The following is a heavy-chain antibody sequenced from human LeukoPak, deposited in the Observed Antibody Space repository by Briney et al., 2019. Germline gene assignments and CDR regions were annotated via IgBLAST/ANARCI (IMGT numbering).Heavy chain of an antibody. CDR2: INYSGST. Sequence: SETLSLTCTVSGGSISSHSWSWIRQPPGKGLEWIGYINYSGSTSYNPSLKSRVTISIDTSKNQFSLKLNSVTAADTAVYYCARRIDYGGSPFDYWGQGTLVTVSS. CDR3: ARRIDYGGSPFDY. V-gene: IGHV4-59*08. J-gene: IGHJ4*02. CDR1: GGSISSHS. D-gene: IGHD4-23*01.